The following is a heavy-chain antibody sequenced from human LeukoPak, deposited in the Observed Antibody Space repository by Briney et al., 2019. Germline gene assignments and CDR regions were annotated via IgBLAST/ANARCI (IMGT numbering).Heavy chain of an antibody. D-gene: IGHD1-20*01. Sequence: SETLSLTCAVSGYSISSGYYWGWIRQPPGKGLEWIGSIYYSGSTYCNPSLKSRVTISVDTSKNQFSLKLSSVTAADTAVYYCARHTNWSGNDYWGQGTLVTVSS. CDR3: ARHTNWSGNDY. CDR1: GYSISSGYY. V-gene: IGHV4-38-2*01. J-gene: IGHJ4*02. CDR2: IYYSGST.